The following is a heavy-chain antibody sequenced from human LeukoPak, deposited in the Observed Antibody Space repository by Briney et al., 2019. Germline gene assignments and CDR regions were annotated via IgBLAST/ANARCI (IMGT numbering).Heavy chain of an antibody. CDR1: GFTFSSYS. J-gene: IGHJ5*02. CDR3: AKGADNWNYNWFDP. Sequence: GGSLRLSCAASGFTFSSYSMNWVRQAPGKGLEWVSSISSGSTYMYYADSVKGRFTISRDNSKNTLYLQMNSLRAEDTAVYYCAKGADNWNYNWFDPWGQGTLVTVSS. D-gene: IGHD1-7*01. CDR2: ISSGSTYM. V-gene: IGHV3-21*04.